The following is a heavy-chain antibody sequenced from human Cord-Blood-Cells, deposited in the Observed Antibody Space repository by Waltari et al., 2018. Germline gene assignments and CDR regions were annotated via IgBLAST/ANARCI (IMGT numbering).Heavy chain of an antibody. CDR3: ARRSAAAVLGWFDP. V-gene: IGHV4-34*01. CDR2: INHRGNT. Sequence: QVQLQQWGAGLLKPSETLSLTCAVYGGSFSGYYWSWIRQPPGKGLEWIGEINHRGNTNDHHALKGRVTTSVDTSKNQFSLKLSSVTAADTAVYYCARRSAAAVLGWFDPWGQGTLVTVSS. J-gene: IGHJ5*02. CDR1: GGSFSGYY. D-gene: IGHD6-13*01.